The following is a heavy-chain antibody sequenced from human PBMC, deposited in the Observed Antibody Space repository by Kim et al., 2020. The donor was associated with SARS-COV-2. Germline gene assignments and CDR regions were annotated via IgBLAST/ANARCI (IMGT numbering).Heavy chain of an antibody. V-gene: IGHV3-15*01. J-gene: IGHJ4*02. Sequence: DSAAPVKGRFTISRDDSKNTLYLQMNSLKTADTAVYYCTTDHLRGYFDWDWGQGTLVTVSS. D-gene: IGHD3-9*01. CDR3: TTDHLRGYFDWD.